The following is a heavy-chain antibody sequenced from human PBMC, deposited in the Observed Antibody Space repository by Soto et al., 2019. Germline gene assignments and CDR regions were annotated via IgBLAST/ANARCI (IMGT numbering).Heavy chain of an antibody. CDR2: IYYSGST. CDR1: GGSISSYY. CDR3: ARRYGVAYHF. Sequence: QVQLQESGPGLVKPSETLSLTCTVSGGSISSYYWSWIQQHPGKGLEWIGYIYYSGSTNNNPSLKSRITISVDTSKNQFSLKLISVTAADTAVYYCARRYGVAYHFWGQGTLVTVSS. D-gene: IGHD2-21*01. V-gene: IGHV4-59*08. J-gene: IGHJ4*02.